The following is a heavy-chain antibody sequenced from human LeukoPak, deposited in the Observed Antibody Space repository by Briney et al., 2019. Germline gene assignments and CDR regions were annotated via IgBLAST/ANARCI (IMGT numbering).Heavy chain of an antibody. V-gene: IGHV4-59*08. CDR3: AEHLAGDFGVENLFDP. D-gene: IGHD3-16*01. CDR1: GGSISSYY. Sequence: SETLSLTCTVSGGSISSYYWSWIRQPPGKGLEWIGYIYYSGSTNYNPSLKSRVTISVDTSKNQFSLKLSSVTAADTAVYYCAEHLAGDFGVENLFDPWGQGTLVTVSS. CDR2: IYYSGST. J-gene: IGHJ5*02.